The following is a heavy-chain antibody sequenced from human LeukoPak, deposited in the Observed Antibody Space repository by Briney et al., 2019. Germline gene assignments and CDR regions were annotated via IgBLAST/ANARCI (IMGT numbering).Heavy chain of an antibody. D-gene: IGHD6-13*01. Sequence: GGSLRLSCAASGFTFSSYSMNWVRQAPGKGLEWVSSISSSSSYIYYADSVRGRFTISRDNAKNSLYLQMNSLRAEDTAVYYCARDPGIAAAGYDYWGQGTLVTASS. V-gene: IGHV3-21*01. CDR3: ARDPGIAAAGYDY. CDR2: ISSSSSYI. J-gene: IGHJ4*02. CDR1: GFTFSSYS.